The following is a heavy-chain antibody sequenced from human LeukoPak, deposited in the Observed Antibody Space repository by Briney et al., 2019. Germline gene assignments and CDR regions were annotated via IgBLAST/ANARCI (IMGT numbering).Heavy chain of an antibody. J-gene: IGHJ4*02. CDR1: GGSFSGYY. D-gene: IGHD2-21*02. Sequence: SETLSLTCAVYGGSFSGYYWSWIRQPPGEGLEWIGEINHSGSTNYNPSLKSRVTISVDTSKNQFSLKLSSVTAADTAVYYCARVRGLRGRLRYSPYFDYWGQGTLVTVSS. CDR2: INHSGST. V-gene: IGHV4-34*01. CDR3: ARVRGLRGRLRYSPYFDY.